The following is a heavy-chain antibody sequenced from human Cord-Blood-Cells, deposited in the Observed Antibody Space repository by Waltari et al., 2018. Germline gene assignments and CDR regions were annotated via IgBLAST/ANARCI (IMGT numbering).Heavy chain of an antibody. J-gene: IGHJ4*02. CDR3: AKDYSPSLYYFDY. V-gene: IGHV3-9*01. D-gene: IGHD2-21*01. CDR2: ISWNSGSI. Sequence: EVQLVESGGGLVQPGRSLRLSCAASGFTFDDYAMPWVRQAPGKGLEWVSGISWNSGSIGYADSVKGRFTISRDNAKNSLYLQMNSLRAEDTALYYCAKDYSPSLYYFDYWGQGTLVTVSS. CDR1: GFTFDDYA.